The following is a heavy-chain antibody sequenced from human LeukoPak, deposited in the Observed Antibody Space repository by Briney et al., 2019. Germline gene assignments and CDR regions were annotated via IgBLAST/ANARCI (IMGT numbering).Heavy chain of an antibody. CDR2: ISGSGGST. CDR1: GFTFSSYA. CDR3: AKDHGKYYYGSGSYYEAQDAFDI. V-gene: IGHV3-23*01. D-gene: IGHD3-10*01. Sequence: PGGSLRLSCAASGFTFSSYAMSWVRQAPGKGLEWVSAISGSGGSTYYADSVKGRFTISRDNSKNTLYLQMNSLRAEDTAVYYCAKDHGKYYYGSGSYYEAQDAFDIWGQGTMVTVSS. J-gene: IGHJ3*02.